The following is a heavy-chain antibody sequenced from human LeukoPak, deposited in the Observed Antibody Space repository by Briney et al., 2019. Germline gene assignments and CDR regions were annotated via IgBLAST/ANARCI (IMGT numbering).Heavy chain of an antibody. CDR2: VNSNDRP. Sequence: TGGSLRLSCAASGFNFSNYAMTWVRQAPGKGLEWVSTVNSNDRPYYADSVKGRFTISRDNSKNTLYLQMNSLRAEDTAVYYCSRARDDFWSGFLHRDFDYWGQGTLVTVSS. CDR1: GFNFSNYA. J-gene: IGHJ4*02. V-gene: IGHV3-23*01. CDR3: SRARDDFWSGFLHRDFDY. D-gene: IGHD3-3*01.